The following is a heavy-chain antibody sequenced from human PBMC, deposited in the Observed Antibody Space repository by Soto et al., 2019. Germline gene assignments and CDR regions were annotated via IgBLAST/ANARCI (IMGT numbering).Heavy chain of an antibody. V-gene: IGHV3-33*01. Sequence: GSLRLSCAAFGFTFSTHGMHWVRQAPGKGLEWVALIWNDGNKKDYADSVKGRFTISRDNSKNIVYLRMDSLRVEDTAVYFCPRDTWIVSTIKPLDHSGQGELVTVS. CDR1: GFTFSTHG. J-gene: IGHJ4*02. CDR2: IWNDGNKK. CDR3: PRDTWIVSTIKPLDH. D-gene: IGHD5-12*01.